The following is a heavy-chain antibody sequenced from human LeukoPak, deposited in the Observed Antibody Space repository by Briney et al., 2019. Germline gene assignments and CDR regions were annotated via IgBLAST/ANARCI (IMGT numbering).Heavy chain of an antibody. V-gene: IGHV1-69*04. D-gene: IGHD2-21*02. J-gene: IGHJ5*02. CDR1: GGTFSSYA. CDR2: IIPILGIA. CDR3: ARGQVVTAIHWFDP. Sequence: ASVKVSCKASGGTFSSYAISWVRQAPGQGLEWMGRIIPILGIANYAQKFQGRVTITADKSTSTAYMELSSLRSEDTAVYYCARGQVVTAIHWFDPWGQGTLVTVSS.